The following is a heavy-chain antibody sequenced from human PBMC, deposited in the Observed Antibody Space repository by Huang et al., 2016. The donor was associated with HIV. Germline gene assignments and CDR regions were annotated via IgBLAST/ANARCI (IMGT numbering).Heavy chain of an antibody. V-gene: IGHV3-74*01. Sequence: EVQLVESGGGLVQPGGSLRLSCVASGFTFRNHWMHWVRQAPGKGVEWVSRINSEGSDRSHADSVKGRFTISRDNAQNTVHLHMNSLRAEDTAVYFCAKNPSITAVDSDYYYYYMDVWGKGTTVTVS. CDR3: AKNPSITAVDSDYYYYYMDV. D-gene: IGHD6-13*01. CDR1: GFTFRNHW. CDR2: INSEGSDR. J-gene: IGHJ6*03.